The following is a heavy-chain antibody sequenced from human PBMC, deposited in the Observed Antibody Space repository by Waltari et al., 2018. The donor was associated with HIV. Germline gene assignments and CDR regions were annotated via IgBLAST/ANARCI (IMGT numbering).Heavy chain of an antibody. V-gene: IGHV1-2*02. CDR1: GYTFTGYY. J-gene: IGHJ6*02. Sequence: QVQLVQSGAEVKKPGASVKVSCKASGYTFTGYYMHWVRQAPGQGLEWMGWINPNSGGTNYAQKFQGRVTMTRDTSISTAYMELSRLRSDDTAVYYCASTSPWERAVHYYYGMDVWGQGTTVSVSS. D-gene: IGHD1-26*01. CDR2: INPNSGGT. CDR3: ASTSPWERAVHYYYGMDV.